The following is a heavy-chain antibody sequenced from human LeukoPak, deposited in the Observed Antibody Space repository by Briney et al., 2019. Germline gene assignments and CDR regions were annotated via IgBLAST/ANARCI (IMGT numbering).Heavy chain of an antibody. V-gene: IGHV4-59*08. CDR1: GESMSGFY. D-gene: IGHD1-26*01. Sequence: SETLSLTCTVSGESMSGFYWNWIRQSPGKGLEWIGYMYYTGSTNYNPSLKSRVTISIDTSKNQFSLKLSSVTASDTAVYYCARHQWVPAFDIWGQGTMVTVSS. J-gene: IGHJ3*02. CDR3: ARHQWVPAFDI. CDR2: MYYTGST.